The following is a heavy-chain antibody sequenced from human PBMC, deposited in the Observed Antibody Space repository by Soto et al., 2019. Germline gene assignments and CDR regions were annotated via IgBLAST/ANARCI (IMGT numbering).Heavy chain of an antibody. J-gene: IGHJ5*02. CDR1: GFTFSSYW. Sequence: GGSLRLSCAASGFTFSSYWMHWVRQAPGKGLVWVSRINSDGSSTSNADSVKGRFTMSRNNAKNTLYLQMNSLRAEDTAVYYCARDLHPTQYYDFWGGHNHGPWGQGTLVTVSS. CDR3: ARDLHPTQYYDFWGGHNHGP. V-gene: IGHV3-74*01. D-gene: IGHD3-3*01. CDR2: INSDGSST.